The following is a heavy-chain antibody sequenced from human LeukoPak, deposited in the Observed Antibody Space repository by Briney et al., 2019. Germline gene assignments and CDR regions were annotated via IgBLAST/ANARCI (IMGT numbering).Heavy chain of an antibody. J-gene: IGHJ3*02. Sequence: GGSLRLSCTASGFTFSSYAMHWVRQAPGKGLEWVAVISYDGSNRYYADSVKGRFTISRDNSKNTVYVQMNSLRAEDTAVYYCARRGDGAFDIWGQGTMVTVSS. CDR3: ARRGDGAFDI. V-gene: IGHV3-30-3*01. CDR2: ISYDGSNR. CDR1: GFTFSSYA.